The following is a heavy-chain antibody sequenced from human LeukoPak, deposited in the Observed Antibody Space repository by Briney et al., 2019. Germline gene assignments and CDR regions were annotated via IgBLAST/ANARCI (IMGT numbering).Heavy chain of an antibody. V-gene: IGHV3-23*01. D-gene: IGHD1-26*01. CDR3: AKDREYYYYYYMDV. J-gene: IGHJ6*03. Sequence: GGSLRLSCAASGFTFSSYAMSWVRQDPGKGLEGVSAISGSGGSTYYADSVKGRFTISRDNSKNTLYLQMNSLRADDTAVYYCAKDREYYYYYYMDVWGKGTTVTVSS. CDR2: ISGSGGST. CDR1: GFTFSSYA.